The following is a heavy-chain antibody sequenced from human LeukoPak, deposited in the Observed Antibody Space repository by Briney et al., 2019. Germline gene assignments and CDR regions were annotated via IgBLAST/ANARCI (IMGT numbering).Heavy chain of an antibody. CDR2: INHSGST. CDR3: ARETHSSSWYYYYMDV. Sequence: SETLSLTCAVYGGSFSGYYWSWIRRPPGKGLEWIGEINHSGSTNYNPSLKSRVTISVDTSKNQFSPKLSSVTAADTAVYYCARETHSSSWYYYYMDVWGKGTTVTVSS. D-gene: IGHD6-6*01. CDR1: GGSFSGYY. J-gene: IGHJ6*03. V-gene: IGHV4-34*01.